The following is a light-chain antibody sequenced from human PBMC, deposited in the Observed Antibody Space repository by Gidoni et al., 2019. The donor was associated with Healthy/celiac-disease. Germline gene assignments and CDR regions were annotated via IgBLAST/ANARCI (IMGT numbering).Light chain of an antibody. CDR1: RSNMWNNY. CDR3: GTCDSSLSAGGV. CDR2: ANN. V-gene: IGLV1-51*01. Sequence: QSVLTQTPTVSAAPRQKVTISCTGRRSNMWNNYVSLYQPLPGTAPKLLIYANNKRPSGIPDRFSGSKSGTSATLGITGLQTGDEADYYCGTCDSSLSAGGVFGGGTKLTVL. J-gene: IGLJ2*01.